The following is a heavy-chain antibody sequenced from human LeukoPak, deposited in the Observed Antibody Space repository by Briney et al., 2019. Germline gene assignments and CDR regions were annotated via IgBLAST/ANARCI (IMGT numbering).Heavy chain of an antibody. CDR2: INHSGST. D-gene: IGHD1-26*01. CDR1: GGFFSGYY. V-gene: IGHV4-34*01. CDR3: ARGVVGATNWFDP. J-gene: IGHJ5*02. Sequence: PSETLSLTCAVYGGFFSGYYWSWIRQPPGKGLEWNGEINHSGSTNYNPSLKSRVTISVDTSKNQFSLKLSSVTAADTAVYYCARGVVGATNWFDPWGQGTLVTVSS.